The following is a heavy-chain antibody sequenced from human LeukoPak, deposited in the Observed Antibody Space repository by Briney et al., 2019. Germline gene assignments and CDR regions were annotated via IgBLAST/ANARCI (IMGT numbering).Heavy chain of an antibody. D-gene: IGHD5-18*01. V-gene: IGHV1-46*01. Sequence: GASVKVSCKASGYTFTSYYMHWVRQAPGQGLEWMGIINPSGGSTSYAQKFQGRVTMTRDMSTSTVYMELSSLRSEDTAVYYCVRVNRDSYGFDYWGQGTLVTVSS. CDR3: VRVNRDSYGFDY. CDR2: INPSGGST. J-gene: IGHJ4*02. CDR1: GYTFTSYY.